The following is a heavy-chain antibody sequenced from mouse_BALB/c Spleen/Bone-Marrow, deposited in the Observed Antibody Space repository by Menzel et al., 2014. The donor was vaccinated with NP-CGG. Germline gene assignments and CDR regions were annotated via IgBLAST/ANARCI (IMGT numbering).Heavy chain of an antibody. CDR2: INPRNTXS. CDR3: XXXXXXXXXXGHFDX. J-gene: IGHJ2*01. Sequence: VKLVESGAELARPGASVKMSCKASGYSFTSYTMHWVKQRPGQGLEWIAYINPRNTXSDYNQKFKDRATVTADKSSSTAYMQLSXLTXEDSAVYYXXXXXXXXXXXGHFDXWGXGTTLTVSS. CDR1: GYSFTSYT. V-gene: IGHV1-4*01.